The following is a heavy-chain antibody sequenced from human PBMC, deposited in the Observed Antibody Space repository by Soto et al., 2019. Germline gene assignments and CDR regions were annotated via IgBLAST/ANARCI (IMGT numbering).Heavy chain of an antibody. Sequence: QVQLVQSGAEVKKPGASVKVSCKASGYTFTSYVIYWVRQATGQGLEWMGWMIPNSGNTGYARKFPSRLTMTRNTSISTAYMELSSLRSEDTAVHYGARGNGGSYDWFDPWGQGTLVTVSS. CDR2: MIPNSGNT. CDR3: ARGNGGSYDWFDP. J-gene: IGHJ5*02. CDR1: GYTFTSYV. V-gene: IGHV1-8*01. D-gene: IGHD1-26*01.